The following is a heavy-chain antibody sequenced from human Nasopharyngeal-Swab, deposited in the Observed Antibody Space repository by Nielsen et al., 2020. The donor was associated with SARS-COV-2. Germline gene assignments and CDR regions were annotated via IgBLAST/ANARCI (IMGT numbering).Heavy chain of an antibody. V-gene: IGHV3-30*18. CDR3: AKEDIVATMFQIGYYFDY. D-gene: IGHD5-12*01. J-gene: IGHJ4*02. Sequence: VRQAPGKGLEWVAVISYDGSNKYYADSVKGRFTISRDNSKNTLYLQMNSLRAEDTAVYYCAKEDIVATMFQIGYYFDYWGQGTRVT. CDR2: ISYDGSNK.